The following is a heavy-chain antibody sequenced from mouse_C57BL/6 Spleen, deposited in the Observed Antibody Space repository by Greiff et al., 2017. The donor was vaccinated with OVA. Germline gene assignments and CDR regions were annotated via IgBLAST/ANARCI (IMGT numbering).Heavy chain of an antibody. D-gene: IGHD1-1*01. Sequence: VQLQQSGPELVKPGASVKMSCKASGYTFTDYNMHWVKQSHGKSLEWIGYINPNNGGTSYNQKFKGKATLTVNKSSSTAYMELRSLTSEDAAVYYCARDGGSSPFAYWGQGTLVTVSA. J-gene: IGHJ3*01. CDR2: INPNNGGT. V-gene: IGHV1-22*01. CDR1: GYTFTDYN. CDR3: ARDGGSSPFAY.